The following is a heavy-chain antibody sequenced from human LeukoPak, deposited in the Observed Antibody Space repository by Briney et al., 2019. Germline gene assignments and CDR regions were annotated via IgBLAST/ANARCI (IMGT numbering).Heavy chain of an antibody. D-gene: IGHD3-22*01. J-gene: IGHJ4*02. Sequence: ASETLSLTCTVSGYSISSGYYWGWIRQPPGKGLEWIGSIYYSGSTYYNPSLKSRVTISVDTSKNQFSLKLSSVTAADTAVYYCARESYYDSGGYYFFDYWGQGTLVTVSS. V-gene: IGHV4-38-2*02. CDR1: GYSISSGYY. CDR3: ARESYYDSGGYYFFDY. CDR2: IYYSGST.